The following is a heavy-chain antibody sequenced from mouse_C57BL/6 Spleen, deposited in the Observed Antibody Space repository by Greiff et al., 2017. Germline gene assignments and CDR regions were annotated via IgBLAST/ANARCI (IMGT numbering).Heavy chain of an antibody. V-gene: IGHV5-16*01. D-gene: IGHD3-1*01. J-gene: IGHJ1*03. CDR3: ARVGRYFDV. CDR1: GFTFSDYY. Sequence: EVQVVESEGGLVQPGSSMKLSCTASGFTFSDYYLAWVSQVPEKGLEWVANINYDGSSTYYLDSLKGRILISRDNAKNILYLQMGSLTSEDTATYYCARVGRYFDVWGTGTTVTVAS. CDR2: INYDGSST.